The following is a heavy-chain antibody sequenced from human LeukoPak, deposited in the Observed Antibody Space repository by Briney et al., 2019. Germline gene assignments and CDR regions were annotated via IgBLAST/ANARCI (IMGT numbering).Heavy chain of an antibody. CDR3: ARGPYDYVWGSYRYRGYFDY. D-gene: IGHD3-16*02. Sequence: PSETLSLTCTVSGGSISSGGYYWSWIRQHPGKGLEWIGYIYYSGSTYYNPSLKSRVTISVDTSKNQFSLKLSSVTAADTAVYYCARGPYDYVWGSYRYRGYFDYWGQGTLVTVPS. J-gene: IGHJ4*02. CDR2: IYYSGST. V-gene: IGHV4-31*03. CDR1: GGSISSGGYY.